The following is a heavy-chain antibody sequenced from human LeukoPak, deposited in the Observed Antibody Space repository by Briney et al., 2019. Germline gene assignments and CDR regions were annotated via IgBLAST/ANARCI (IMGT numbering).Heavy chain of an antibody. D-gene: IGHD6-13*01. Sequence: GGSLRLSCVASGFSFTTHAMGWVRQAPGKGLEWVSSISSSSSYIYYADSVKGRFTISRDNAKNSLYLQMNSLRAEDTAVYYCARDLPRIAAAGTFDYWGQGTLVTVSS. CDR1: GFSFTTHA. J-gene: IGHJ4*02. CDR2: ISSSSSYI. V-gene: IGHV3-21*01. CDR3: ARDLPRIAAAGTFDY.